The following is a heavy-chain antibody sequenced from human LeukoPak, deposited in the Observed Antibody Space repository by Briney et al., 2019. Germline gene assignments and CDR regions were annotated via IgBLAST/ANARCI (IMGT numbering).Heavy chain of an antibody. Sequence: ASVKVSCKASGFGFTSYGFTWVRQAPGQGLEWMGWISANDGKTHYSEKHQGRVTMSTDTVTSTAYMELRSLRSDDTAVYYCARELHVERDDYWGQGTLVTVSS. J-gene: IGHJ4*02. D-gene: IGHD1-1*01. CDR2: ISANDGKT. V-gene: IGHV1-18*01. CDR1: GFGFTSYG. CDR3: ARELHVERDDY.